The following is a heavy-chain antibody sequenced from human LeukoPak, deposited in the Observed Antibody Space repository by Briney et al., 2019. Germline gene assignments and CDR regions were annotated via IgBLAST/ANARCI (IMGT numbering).Heavy chain of an antibody. V-gene: IGHV1-18*04. D-gene: IGHD6-19*01. CDR3: AREGWGTYSSGPYYFDY. CDR1: GHTFTRYG. CDR2: ISAYNGNT. J-gene: IGHJ4*02. Sequence: GASVKVSCKASGHTFTRYGISWVRQAPGQGLEWMGWISAYNGNTNYAQKVQGRVTMTTDTSTSTAYMELRSLRFDDTAVYYCAREGWGTYSSGPYYFDYWGLGTLVTVSS.